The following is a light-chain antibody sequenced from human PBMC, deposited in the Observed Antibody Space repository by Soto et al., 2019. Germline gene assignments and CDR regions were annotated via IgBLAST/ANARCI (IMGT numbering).Light chain of an antibody. Sequence: ELVLTQSPGTLSLSPGERATLSCRASQSVNTKYLAWYQQKPGQAPRLLIYGASTRATGIPARFSGSGSGTEFTLTISSLQSEDFAVYYCQQYNNWPRTFGQGTKVDIK. CDR2: GAS. J-gene: IGKJ1*01. CDR3: QQYNNWPRT. CDR1: QSVNTK. V-gene: IGKV3-15*01.